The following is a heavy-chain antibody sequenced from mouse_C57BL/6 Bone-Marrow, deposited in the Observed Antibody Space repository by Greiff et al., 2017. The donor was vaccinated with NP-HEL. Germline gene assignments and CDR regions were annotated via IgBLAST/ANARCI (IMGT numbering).Heavy chain of an antibody. J-gene: IGHJ4*01. V-gene: IGHV14-4*01. CDR1: GFNIKDDY. CDR3: TLDNTLGDY. CDR2: IDPENGDT. D-gene: IGHD5-1-1*01. Sequence: EVQLQQSGAELVRPGASVKLSCTASGFNIKDDYMHWVKQRPDQGLEWIGWIDPENGDTEYASKFQGKATITADTSSSTAYLQLSSLTSEDTAVYYCTLDNTLGDYWGQGTAVTVSS.